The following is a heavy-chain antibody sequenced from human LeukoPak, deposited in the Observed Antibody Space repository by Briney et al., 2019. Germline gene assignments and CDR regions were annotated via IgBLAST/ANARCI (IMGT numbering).Heavy chain of an antibody. Sequence: GGSLRLSCAASGVTLSTYAMSWARQAPGKGLEWVSGISSSGSGDNTYYADSVKGRFTISRDNSKNTLYLQMNSLRAEDTAVYYCAKDAAVAEGSYVFDIWGQGTMFTVFS. D-gene: IGHD6-19*01. CDR2: ISSSGSGDNT. V-gene: IGHV3-23*01. CDR3: AKDAAVAEGSYVFDI. CDR1: GVTLSTYA. J-gene: IGHJ3*02.